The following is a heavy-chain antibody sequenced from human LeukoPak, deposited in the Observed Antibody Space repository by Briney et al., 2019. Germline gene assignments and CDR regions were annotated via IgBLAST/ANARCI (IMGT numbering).Heavy chain of an antibody. D-gene: IGHD4-17*01. Sequence: GEPLKISCKASGYSFTSHWSAWVRQMPGKGLSWMGVIFPGDSDTRYSPSFRGQVTISADKSINSAYLQWSSLKASDTAIYYCARQRSGYGDYVDYWGLGTLVTVSS. V-gene: IGHV5-51*01. CDR3: ARQRSGYGDYVDY. CDR1: GYSFTSHW. J-gene: IGHJ4*02. CDR2: IFPGDSDT.